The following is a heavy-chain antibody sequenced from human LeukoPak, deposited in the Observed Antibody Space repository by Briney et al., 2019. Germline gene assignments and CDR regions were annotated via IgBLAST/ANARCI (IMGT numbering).Heavy chain of an antibody. Sequence: GGSLRLSCAASEFTFSGYDMHWVRQAPGKGLEWVSYISSSGSTIYYADSVKGRFTISRDNAKNSLYLQMNSLRAEDTAVYYCAELGITMIGGVWGKGTTVTISS. D-gene: IGHD3-10*02. CDR1: EFTFSGYD. CDR3: AELGITMIGGV. J-gene: IGHJ6*04. V-gene: IGHV3-48*03. CDR2: ISSSGSTI.